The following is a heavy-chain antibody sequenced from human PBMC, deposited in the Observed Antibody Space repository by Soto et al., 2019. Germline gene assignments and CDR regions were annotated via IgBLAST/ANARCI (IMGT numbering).Heavy chain of an antibody. CDR2: IKQDGSEK. D-gene: IGHD2-15*01. CDR3: AREIGYCSGGSCYVDY. Sequence: GGSLRLSCAASGFTFSSYWMSWVRQAPGKGLEWVANIKQDGSEKYYVDSVKGRFTISRDNAKNSLYLQMNSLRAEDTAVYYCAREIGYCSGGSCYVDYWGQGTLVTVSS. CDR1: GFTFSSYW. V-gene: IGHV3-7*01. J-gene: IGHJ4*02.